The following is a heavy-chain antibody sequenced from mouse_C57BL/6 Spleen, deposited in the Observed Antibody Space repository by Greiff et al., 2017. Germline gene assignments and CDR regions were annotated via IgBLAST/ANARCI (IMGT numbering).Heavy chain of an antibody. V-gene: IGHV3-6*01. D-gene: IGHD1-1*01. CDR3: AHYYGSSYGHWYFDV. J-gene: IGHJ1*03. CDR1: GYSITSGYY. Sequence: ESGPGLVKPSQSLSLTCSVTGYSITSGYYWNWIRQFPGNKLEWMGYISYDGSNNYNPSLKNRISITRDTSKNQFFLKLNSVTTEDTATYYCAHYYGSSYGHWYFDVWGTGTTVTVSS. CDR2: ISYDGSN.